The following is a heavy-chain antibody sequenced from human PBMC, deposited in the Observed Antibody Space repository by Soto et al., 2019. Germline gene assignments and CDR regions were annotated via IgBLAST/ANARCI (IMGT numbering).Heavy chain of an antibody. V-gene: IGHV3-23*01. CDR3: AKEAQKEIWRVFDY. CDR1: GFSFSSYA. CDR2: ISGSGGTT. J-gene: IGHJ4*02. Sequence: EVQLLESGGGLVQPGGSLRLSCSASGFSFSSYAMAWVRQAPGKGLQWVSAISGSGGTTYYADSVRGRFTISRDNSKNTLYMQMNSLRAEDTAVYYCAKEAQKEIWRVFDYWCQGTLVPVSS. D-gene: IGHD3-3*01.